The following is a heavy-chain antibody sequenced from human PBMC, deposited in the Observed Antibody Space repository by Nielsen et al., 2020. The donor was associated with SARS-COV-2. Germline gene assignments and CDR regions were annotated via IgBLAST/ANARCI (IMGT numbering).Heavy chain of an antibody. CDR1: GFTFDDYG. CDR2: INWSGDNT. D-gene: IGHD3-10*01. CDR3: ARGGVLWFAELPDY. J-gene: IGHJ4*02. Sequence: GESLKISCAASGFTFDDYGMSWVRQAPGKGLEWVSGINWSGDNTGYAGSMKGRFTISRDNAKNSLFLQMNSLRAEDTAFYYCARGGVLWFAELPDYWGQGTLVTVSS. V-gene: IGHV3-20*04.